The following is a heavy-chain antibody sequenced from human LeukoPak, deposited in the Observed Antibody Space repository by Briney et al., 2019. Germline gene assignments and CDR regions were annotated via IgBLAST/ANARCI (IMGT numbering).Heavy chain of an antibody. CDR1: GGSFTNYY. V-gene: IGHV4-4*07. D-gene: IGHD6-19*01. CDR3: ARELYGSGLGPLWY. J-gene: IGHJ4*02. Sequence: SETLSLTCTVSGGSFTNYYWSWIRQPAGKGLDWIGRIHTSGSTDYNPSLKSRVTMSVDTSKNQFSLKLTSVTAADTAVYYCARELYGSGLGPLWYWGQGTLVTVSS. CDR2: IHTSGST.